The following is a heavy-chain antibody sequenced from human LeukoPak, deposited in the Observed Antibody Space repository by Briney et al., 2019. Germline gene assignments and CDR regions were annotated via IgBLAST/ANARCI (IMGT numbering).Heavy chain of an antibody. D-gene: IGHD3-22*01. CDR2: VYYSGTT. CDR3: ARHTYYDTHGFHLGWFDP. Sequence: SETLSLTCTVSGGSISPYYWTWVRQSPGKGLEWIGSVYYSGTTKYSPSLNSRLTISVGTSNNQVSLMLKSVTAADTAVYYCARHTYYDTHGFHLGWFDPWGQGSLVSVSS. V-gene: IGHV4-59*08. J-gene: IGHJ5*02. CDR1: GGSISPYY.